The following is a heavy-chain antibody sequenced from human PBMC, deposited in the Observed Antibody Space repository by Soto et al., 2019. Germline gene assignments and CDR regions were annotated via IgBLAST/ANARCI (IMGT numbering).Heavy chain of an antibody. D-gene: IGHD4-17*01. CDR1: GDSFSRNSAA. Sequence: SQTLSLTCAISGDSFSRNSAAWNWIRQSPSRGLEWLGRTYYRSKWYNDYAVSVKSRITINPDTSKNQFSLQLNSVTPEDTAVYYCERVHYGDFSGMDVWAQGTTVTVSS. CDR3: ERVHYGDFSGMDV. V-gene: IGHV6-1*01. J-gene: IGHJ6*02. CDR2: TYYRSKWYN.